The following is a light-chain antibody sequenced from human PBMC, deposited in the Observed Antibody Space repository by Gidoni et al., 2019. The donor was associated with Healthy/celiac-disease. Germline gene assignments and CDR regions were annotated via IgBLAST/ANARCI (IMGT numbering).Light chain of an antibody. Sequence: DIVLTQSPDSLAVSLCQRATINCKSSQSVLYSSNNKNYLAWYQQKPGQPPKLLIYWASTRVSGVPDRFSGSGSGTDFTLTISSLQAEDVAVYYCQQYYSTPDFGQGTRLEIK. V-gene: IGKV4-1*01. CDR1: QSVLYSSNNKNY. J-gene: IGKJ5*01. CDR2: WAS. CDR3: QQYYSTPD.